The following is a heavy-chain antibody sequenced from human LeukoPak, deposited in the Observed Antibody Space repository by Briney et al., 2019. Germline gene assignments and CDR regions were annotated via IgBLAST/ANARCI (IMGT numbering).Heavy chain of an antibody. CDR2: IYYSGST. CDR1: GYSISNGYY. V-gene: IGHV4-30-4*08. CDR3: ARGIRYYDILTGYYDEYYFDY. D-gene: IGHD3-9*01. J-gene: IGHJ4*02. Sequence: PSETLSLTCTVSGYSISNGYYWSWIRQPPGKGLEWIGYIYYSGSTYYNPSLKSRVTISVDTSKNQFSLKLSSVTAADTAVYYCARGIRYYDILTGYYDEYYFDYWGQGTLVTVSS.